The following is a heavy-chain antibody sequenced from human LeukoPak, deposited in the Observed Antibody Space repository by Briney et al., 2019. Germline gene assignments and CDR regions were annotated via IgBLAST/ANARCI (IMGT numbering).Heavy chain of an antibody. D-gene: IGHD3-9*01. CDR3: ARETGYRFDY. V-gene: IGHV3-30-3*01. J-gene: IGHJ4*02. CDR1: GFTFSSSA. CDR2: VSYDGSNK. Sequence: GGSLRLSCAASGFTFSSSAMSWVRQAPGRGLECVAVVSYDGSNKNHADSVKGRFTISRDNSKNTLYLQMNSLRVEDTAVYYCARETGYRFDYWGRGTLVSVSS.